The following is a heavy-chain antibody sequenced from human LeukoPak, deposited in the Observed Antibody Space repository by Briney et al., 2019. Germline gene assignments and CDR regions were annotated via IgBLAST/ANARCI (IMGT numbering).Heavy chain of an antibody. D-gene: IGHD1-7*01. CDR1: GFTFSPYS. CDR3: ARSNWNYVGWFDP. CDR2: IYYSGST. V-gene: IGHV4-39*07. Sequence: GSLRLSCTASGFTFSPYSMTWVRQPPGKGLEWIGSIYYSGSTYYNPSLKSRVTISVDTSKNQFSLKLSSVTAADTAVYYCARSNWNYVGWFDPWGQGTLVTVSS. J-gene: IGHJ5*02.